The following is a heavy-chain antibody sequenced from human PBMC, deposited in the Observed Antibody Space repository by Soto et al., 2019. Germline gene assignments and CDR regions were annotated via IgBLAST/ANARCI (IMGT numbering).Heavy chain of an antibody. CDR1: GFTFSSYS. Sequence: EVQLVESGGGLVQPGGSLRLSCAASGFTFSSYSMNWVRQAPGKGLEWISYISSNINTRYYADSVKGRFTISRDNDKNYLYLQLNSLRDEDTAIYYCTSTRYYGPSGYWGQGTLVTVSS. D-gene: IGHD3-3*01. CDR2: ISSNINTR. J-gene: IGHJ4*02. CDR3: TSTRYYGPSGY. V-gene: IGHV3-48*02.